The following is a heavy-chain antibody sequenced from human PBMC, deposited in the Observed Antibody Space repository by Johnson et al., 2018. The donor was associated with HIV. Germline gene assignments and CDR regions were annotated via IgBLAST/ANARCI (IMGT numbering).Heavy chain of an antibody. CDR1: GFTFSSYA. CDR3: AKDLGGESSSWNNAFDI. V-gene: IGHV3-30*02. D-gene: IGHD6-13*01. J-gene: IGHJ3*02. Sequence: QVQLVESGGGVVQPGRSLRLSCAASGFTFSSYAMHWVRQAPGKGLEWVAFIRYDGSNKYYADSVKGRFTISRDNSKNTLYLQMNSLRAEDTAVYYCAKDLGGESSSWNNAFDIWGKGTMVTVSS. CDR2: IRYDGSNK.